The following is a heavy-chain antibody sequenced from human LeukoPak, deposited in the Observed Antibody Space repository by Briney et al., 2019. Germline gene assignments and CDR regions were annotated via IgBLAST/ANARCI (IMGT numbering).Heavy chain of an antibody. V-gene: IGHV4-4*07. Sequence: SETLSLTCTVSGGSISSYYWGWIRQPAGKGLEWIGRIYTSGSTNYNPSLKSRVTMSVDTSKNQFPLKLSSVTAADTAVYYCARVLTYYYDSSGYYIGAFDIWGQGTMVTVSS. CDR1: GGSISSYY. D-gene: IGHD3-22*01. CDR2: IYTSGST. CDR3: ARVLTYYYDSSGYYIGAFDI. J-gene: IGHJ3*02.